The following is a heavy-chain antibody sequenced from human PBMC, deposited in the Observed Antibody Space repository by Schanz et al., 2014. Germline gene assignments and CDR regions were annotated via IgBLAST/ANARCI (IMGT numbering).Heavy chain of an antibody. Sequence: QVQLVQSGAEVKKPGASVKVSCKASGYTFTSDSMHWVRQAPGQGLEWMGMINPSGGGTSYALRFQDRVTVTRDTSRSTVYMELSSLRSEDTAVYYCARNYGGHSEESDRYGMDVWGQGTTVTVSS. J-gene: IGHJ6*02. V-gene: IGHV1-46*01. CDR2: INPSGGGT. CDR3: ARNYGGHSEESDRYGMDV. D-gene: IGHD4-17*01. CDR1: GYTFTSDS.